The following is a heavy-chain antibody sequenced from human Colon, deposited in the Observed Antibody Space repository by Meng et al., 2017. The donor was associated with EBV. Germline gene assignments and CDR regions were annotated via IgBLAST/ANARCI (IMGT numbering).Heavy chain of an antibody. CDR3: ARNGDYNPGLY. Sequence: QVQLQESGPGLVKPSGTLSPTCAVSGDSISNNWWSWVRQPPGKGLEWIGEIYHSGTTNYNPSLRSRVTISVDKSKNQFSLQLTSVTAADTAVYYCARNGDYNPGLYWGQGTLVTVSS. J-gene: IGHJ4*02. CDR2: IYHSGTT. V-gene: IGHV4-4*02. D-gene: IGHD4-17*01. CDR1: GDSISNNW.